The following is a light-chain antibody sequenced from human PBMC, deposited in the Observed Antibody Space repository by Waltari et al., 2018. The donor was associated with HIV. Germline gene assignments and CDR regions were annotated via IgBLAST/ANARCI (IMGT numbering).Light chain of an antibody. CDR2: DVT. CDR1: SGDVVGFDY. CDR3: CSYAGSDGFV. J-gene: IGLJ1*01. V-gene: IGLV2-11*01. Sequence: SALTQPRSVSGSPGQSVTISCTAPSGDVVGFDYAPWYQQHPDKAPKLMIYDVTRRPSGVPDRFSGSKSGDTASLTISGLQAEDEADYYCCSYAGSDGFVFGAGTKVTVL.